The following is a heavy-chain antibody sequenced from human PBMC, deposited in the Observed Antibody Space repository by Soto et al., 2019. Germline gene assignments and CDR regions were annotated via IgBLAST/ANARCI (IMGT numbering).Heavy chain of an antibody. Sequence: ASLKVSCKVSGYTLTELSIHWVRQAPGKGLEWMGGFDPEDVKTIYAQKFQGRVTMTEDTSTDTAYMELSGLRSEDTAVYFCATLADYYGSGSYPSYFDYWGQGTLVTVSS. CDR1: GYTLTELS. D-gene: IGHD3-10*01. CDR2: FDPEDVKT. J-gene: IGHJ4*02. CDR3: ATLADYYGSGSYPSYFDY. V-gene: IGHV1-24*01.